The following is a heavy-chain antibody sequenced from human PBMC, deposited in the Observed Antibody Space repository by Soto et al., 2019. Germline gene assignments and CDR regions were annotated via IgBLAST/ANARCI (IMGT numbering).Heavy chain of an antibody. D-gene: IGHD3-16*01. CDR3: AHTWGLPFDY. V-gene: IGHV2-5*01. CDR1: GFSLRTTGVG. Sequence: QITLKESGPTLVKPTQTLTLTCTYSGFSLRTTGVGVGWIRQPPGKALEWLGIIYWNEDKRYSPSLKNRSTLTRDISKSQVVLTMTNIDPVDTATYYCAHTWGLPFDYWGQGTLVIVSS. CDR2: IYWNEDK. J-gene: IGHJ4*02.